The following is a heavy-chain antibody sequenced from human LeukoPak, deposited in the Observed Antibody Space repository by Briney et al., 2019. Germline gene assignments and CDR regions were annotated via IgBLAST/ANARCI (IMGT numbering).Heavy chain of an antibody. CDR1: GGSVSSNDYY. Sequence: SETLSLTCTVSGGSVSSNDYYWGWIRQPPGEGLEWIGSMFSDGTSYYNPSLRSRVTISVDTSKNQFSLKLSSVTAADTALYYCARRASIAIFGGGVDSWGQGPLVTVSS. V-gene: IGHV4-39*01. D-gene: IGHD3-3*01. J-gene: IGHJ5*01. CDR2: MFSDGTS. CDR3: ARRASIAIFGGGVDS.